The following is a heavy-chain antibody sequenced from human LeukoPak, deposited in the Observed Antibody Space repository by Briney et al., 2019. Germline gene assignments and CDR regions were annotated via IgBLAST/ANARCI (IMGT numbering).Heavy chain of an antibody. Sequence: SETLSLTCAVYGGSFSGYYWSWIRQPPGKGLEWIGEINPSGSTNYNPSLKSRVTISVDTSKNQFSLKLSSVTAADTAVYYCARGRIQLWLRYYFDYWGQGTLVTVSS. CDR2: INPSGST. V-gene: IGHV4-34*01. CDR1: GGSFSGYY. D-gene: IGHD5-18*01. CDR3: ARGRIQLWLRYYFDY. J-gene: IGHJ4*02.